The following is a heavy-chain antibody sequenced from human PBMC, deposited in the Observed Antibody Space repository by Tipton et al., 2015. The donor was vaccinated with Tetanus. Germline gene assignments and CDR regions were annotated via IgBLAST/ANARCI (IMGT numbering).Heavy chain of an antibody. J-gene: IGHJ6*02. V-gene: IGHV4-61*08. D-gene: IGHD6-19*01. Sequence: TLSLTCTVSGGSVRSGDYSWSWIRQPPGKGLEWIGYVYYTGSTNHNPSLKSRVTISMDTSKNQFSLRLTSVTAADTAVYYCARDRAVPVQAYGTDVWGQGTSVTVSS. CDR2: VYYTGST. CDR3: ARDRAVPVQAYGTDV. CDR1: GGSVRSGDYS.